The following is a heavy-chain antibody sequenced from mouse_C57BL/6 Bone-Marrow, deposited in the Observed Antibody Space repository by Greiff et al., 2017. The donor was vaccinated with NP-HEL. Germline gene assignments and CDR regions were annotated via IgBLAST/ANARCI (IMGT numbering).Heavy chain of an antibody. Sequence: VQLQQPGAELVMPGASVKLSCKASGYTFTSYWMHWVKQRPGQGLEWIGEIDPSDSYTNYNQKFKGKSTLTVDKSSSTAYMQLSSLTSEDSAVYYCAPYYSNRFDYWGQGTTLTVSS. D-gene: IGHD2-5*01. CDR1: GYTFTSYW. CDR2: IDPSDSYT. CDR3: APYYSNRFDY. J-gene: IGHJ2*01. V-gene: IGHV1-69*01.